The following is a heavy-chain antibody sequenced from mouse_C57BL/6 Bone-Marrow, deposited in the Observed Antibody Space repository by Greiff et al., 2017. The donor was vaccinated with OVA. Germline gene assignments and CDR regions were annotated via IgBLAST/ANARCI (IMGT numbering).Heavy chain of an antibody. Sequence: QVHVKQPGAELVRPGSSVKLSCKASGYTFTSYWMHWVKQRPIQGLEWIGNIDPSDSETHYNQKFKDKATLTVDKSSSTAYMQLSSLTSEDSAVYYCARGEVTVFDYWGQGTTLTVSS. J-gene: IGHJ2*01. CDR1: GYTFTSYW. D-gene: IGHD2-2*01. CDR3: ARGEVTVFDY. V-gene: IGHV1-52*01. CDR2: IDPSDSET.